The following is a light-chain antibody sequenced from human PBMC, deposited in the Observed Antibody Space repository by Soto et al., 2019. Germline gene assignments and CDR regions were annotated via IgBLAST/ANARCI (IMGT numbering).Light chain of an antibody. J-gene: IGKJ5*01. CDR3: QQSYSTLGIT. Sequence: IQVTQSASSLSASVLDIFTITLRASQSISSYLNWYQQKPGKAPKLLIYAASSLQSGVPSRFSGSGSGTDFTLTISSLQPEDFATYYCQQSYSTLGITFGQGTRLEIK. CDR2: AAS. V-gene: IGKV1-39*01. CDR1: QSISSY.